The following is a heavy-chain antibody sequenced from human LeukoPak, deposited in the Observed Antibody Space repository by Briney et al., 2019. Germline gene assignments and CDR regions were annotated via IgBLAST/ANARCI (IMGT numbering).Heavy chain of an antibody. CDR3: ARVPPYYYYMDV. CDR1: GFTFSSYS. V-gene: IGHV3-48*04. J-gene: IGHJ6*03. Sequence: GGSLRLSCAASGFTFSSYSMNWVRQAPGKGLEWVSYISSSSSTIYYADSVKGRFTISRDNAKNSLYLQMNSLRAEDTAVYYCARVPPYYYYMDVWGKGTTVTVSS. CDR2: ISSSSSTI.